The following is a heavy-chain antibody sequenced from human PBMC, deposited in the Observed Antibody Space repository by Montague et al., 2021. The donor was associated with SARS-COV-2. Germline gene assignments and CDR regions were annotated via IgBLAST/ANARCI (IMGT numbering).Heavy chain of an antibody. V-gene: IGHV4-31*03. D-gene: IGHD5-12*01. Sequence: TRSLTCTVSGGSISSGGYYWSWIRQHPGKGLEWIGYIYYSGSTYYNPSLKSRVTISVDTSKNQFSLKLSSVTAADTAVYYCARCCMVASRAPFAVDYWGQGTLVTVSS. CDR2: IYYSGST. CDR1: GGSISSGGYY. CDR3: ARCCMVASRAPFAVDY. J-gene: IGHJ4*02.